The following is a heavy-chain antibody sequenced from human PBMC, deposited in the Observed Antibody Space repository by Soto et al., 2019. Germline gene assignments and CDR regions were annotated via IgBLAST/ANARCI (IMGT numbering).Heavy chain of an antibody. CDR2: IYYSGST. V-gene: IGHV4-59*01. Sequence: PSETLSLTCTVSGGSISSYYWSWIRQPPGKGLEWIGYIYYSGSTNYNPSLKSRVTISVDTSKNQFSLKLSSVTAADTAVYYCARARNPDSSGWYGCYFDYWGQGTLVTVSS. CDR1: GGSISSYY. D-gene: IGHD6-13*01. J-gene: IGHJ4*02. CDR3: ARARNPDSSGWYGCYFDY.